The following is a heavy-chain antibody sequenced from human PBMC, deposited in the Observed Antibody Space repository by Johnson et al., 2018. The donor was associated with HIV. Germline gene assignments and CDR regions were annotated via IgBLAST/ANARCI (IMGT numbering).Heavy chain of an antibody. CDR3: ARPPAYLYKAAFSI. V-gene: IGHV3-7*03. CDR2: INQDGSET. D-gene: IGHD3-16*02. J-gene: IGHJ3*02. Sequence: VQLVESGGGLVQPGGSLRLSCAASGFTFSSYWMSWVRQAPGKGLEWVANINQDGSETYYVGSVKGRFTISRDNAKNSLFLQMDSLRAEDTAVYFCARPPAYLYKAAFSIWGQGTMVTVSS. CDR1: GFTFSSYW.